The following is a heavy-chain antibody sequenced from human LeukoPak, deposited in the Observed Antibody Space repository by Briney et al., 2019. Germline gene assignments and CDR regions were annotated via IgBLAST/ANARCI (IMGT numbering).Heavy chain of an antibody. CDR2: ISYEGGTQ. D-gene: IGHD6-13*01. J-gene: IGHJ6*02. V-gene: IGHV3-30*03. CDR1: GVTLSPYG. CDR3: AIFDSSSWAYYYYYGMDV. Sequence: GGSLRLSCAASGVTLSPYGMHWVRQAPGKGLEWVAVISYEGGTQHYADSVKGRFTISRDNAKNTLYPQMNSLRAEDTAVYYCAIFDSSSWAYYYYYGMDVWGQGTTVTVSS.